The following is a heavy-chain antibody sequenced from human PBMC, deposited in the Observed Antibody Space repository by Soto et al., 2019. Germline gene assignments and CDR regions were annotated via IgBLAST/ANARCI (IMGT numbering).Heavy chain of an antibody. V-gene: IGHV3-30-3*01. CDR1: GFTFSSYA. CDR3: ARGQANYGYYYYGMDV. D-gene: IGHD1-7*01. CDR2: ISYDGSNK. Sequence: QVQLVESGGGVVQPGRSLRLSCAASGFTFSSYAMHWVRQAPGKGLEWVAVISYDGSNKYYADSVKGRFTISRDNSKNTLYLQMNSLRAEDTAAYYCARGQANYGYYYYGMDVWGQGTTVTVSS. J-gene: IGHJ6*02.